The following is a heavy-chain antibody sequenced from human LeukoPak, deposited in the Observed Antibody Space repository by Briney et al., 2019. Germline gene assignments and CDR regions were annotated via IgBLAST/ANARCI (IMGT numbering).Heavy chain of an antibody. CDR2: INPNSGGT. Sequence: GASVKVSCKASGYTFTGYYMHWVRQAPGQGLEWMGWINPNSGGTNYAQKFQGRVTMTRDTSISTAYMELSRLRSEDTAVYYCARAAAANDAFDIWGQGTMVTVSS. CDR1: GYTFTGYY. V-gene: IGHV1-2*02. CDR3: ARAAAANDAFDI. J-gene: IGHJ3*02. D-gene: IGHD6-25*01.